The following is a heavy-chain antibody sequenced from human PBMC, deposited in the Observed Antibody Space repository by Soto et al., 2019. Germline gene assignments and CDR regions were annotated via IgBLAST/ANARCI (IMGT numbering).Heavy chain of an antibody. J-gene: IGHJ4*02. V-gene: IGHV4-30-2*01. D-gene: IGHD2-8*02. CDR2: IYHSGST. CDR3: ARDKITGLFDY. Sequence: SETLSLTCAVSGGSISSGGYSWSWIRQPPGKGLEWIGYIYHSGSTYYNPSLKSRVTISVDRSKNQFPLKLTSVTAADTAVYYCARDKITGLFDYWGQGTLVTVSS. CDR1: GGSISSGGYS.